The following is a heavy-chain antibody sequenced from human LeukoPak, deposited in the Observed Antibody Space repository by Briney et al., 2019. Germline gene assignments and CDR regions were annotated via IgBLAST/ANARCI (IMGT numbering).Heavy chain of an antibody. CDR1: GYTFTGYY. CDR2: INSNSGAT. Sequence: ASVKVSCKASGYTFTGYYIHWVRQAPGQGLEWMGWINSNSGATNYAQKFQGRVTMTRDTSITTAYMELSSLRSDDTAVYYCARVRSLDYWGQGTLATVSS. CDR3: ARVRSLDY. J-gene: IGHJ4*02. V-gene: IGHV1-2*02.